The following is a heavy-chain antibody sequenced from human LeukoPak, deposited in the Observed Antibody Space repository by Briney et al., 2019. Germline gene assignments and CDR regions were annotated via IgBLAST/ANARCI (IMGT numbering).Heavy chain of an antibody. J-gene: IGHJ3*02. Sequence: SETLSLACTVSGGFISCYYWCWLRQPAGKGVEWLGRIYTSGSTNYNPSLKSRVTMSVDTSNNQFSLKRSSVTAADTAVYYCARVYNIPFSSEIYAFDIWGQGTMVTVSS. D-gene: IGHD3-10*01. CDR1: GGFISCYY. CDR3: ARVYNIPFSSEIYAFDI. V-gene: IGHV4-4*07. CDR2: IYTSGST.